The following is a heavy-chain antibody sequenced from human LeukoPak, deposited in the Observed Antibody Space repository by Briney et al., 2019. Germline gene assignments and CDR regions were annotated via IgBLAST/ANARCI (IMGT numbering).Heavy chain of an antibody. D-gene: IGHD6-19*01. CDR1: GGSISSGGYY. Sequence: SETLSLTCTVSGGSISSGGYYWSWIRQHPGKGLEWIGYIYYSGSTYYNPSLKSRVTISVDTSKNQFSLKLSSVTAADTAVYYCARKQEVAGTGFDYWGQGTLVTVSS. CDR2: IYYSGST. J-gene: IGHJ4*02. CDR3: ARKQEVAGTGFDY. V-gene: IGHV4-31*03.